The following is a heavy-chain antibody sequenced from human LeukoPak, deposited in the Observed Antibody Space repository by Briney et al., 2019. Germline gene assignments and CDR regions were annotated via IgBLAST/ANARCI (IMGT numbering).Heavy chain of an antibody. J-gene: IGHJ4*02. Sequence: ASVKVSCKASGYTVSGYFIHWVRQAPAQGLEWMGRINPKSGDTEYAQNFQGRVTMTRDMSISASYMELNRLTSDDTAVYYCARDLSSTSNWELDYWGQGTLVTVSS. CDR3: ARDLSSTSNWELDY. V-gene: IGHV1-2*06. CDR2: INPKSGDT. D-gene: IGHD7-27*01. CDR1: GYTVSGYF.